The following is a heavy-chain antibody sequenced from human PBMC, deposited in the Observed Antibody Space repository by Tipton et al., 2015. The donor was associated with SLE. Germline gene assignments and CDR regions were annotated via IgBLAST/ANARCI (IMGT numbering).Heavy chain of an antibody. D-gene: IGHD3-3*01. CDR2: VYDSGTT. CDR1: GGSISRYY. V-gene: IGHV4-59*01. J-gene: IGHJ5*02. CDR3: ARGSRWFDDFWSGYPLGNWFDP. Sequence: GLVKPSETLSLTCTVSGGSISRYYWSWIRQPPGKGLEWIGYVYDSGTTKYNPSLKSRLTISVDTSKSHFSLKLTSVTAADTAIYYCARGSRWFDDFWSGYPLGNWFDPWGQGTLVTVSS.